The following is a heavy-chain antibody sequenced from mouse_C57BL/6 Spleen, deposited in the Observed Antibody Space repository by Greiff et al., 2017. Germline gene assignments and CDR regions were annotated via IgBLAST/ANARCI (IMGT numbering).Heavy chain of an antibody. CDR2: FYFRSGNT. D-gene: IGHD2-1*01. J-gene: IGHJ4*01. V-gene: IGHV1-81*01. Sequence: QVQLQQSGAELARPGASVMLSCKASGYTFTSYGLSWVMQRSGQGLEWIGEFYFRSGNTYYNEKFKGKVTLTADKSSSTAYMELRSMTSEDAAVYFCARTGNSDYYAMDCWGQGTADTVSS. CDR1: GYTFTSYG. CDR3: ARTGNSDYYAMDC.